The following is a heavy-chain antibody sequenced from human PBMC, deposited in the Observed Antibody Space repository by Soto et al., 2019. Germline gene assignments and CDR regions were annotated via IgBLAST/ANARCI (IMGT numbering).Heavy chain of an antibody. CDR1: GFTFRNDA. D-gene: IGHD2-21*02. J-gene: IGHJ4*02. CDR2: ISGRGGTT. CDR3: ANHGVVTEIPWCYFDY. V-gene: IGHV3-23*01. Sequence: EVQLSESGGGLVQPGGSLRLSCAASGFTFRNDAMSWVRQAPGRGLEWVSSISGRGGTTYYADSVKGRFTISRDNSKNTLYLQMNSLRAEDTAIYYCANHGVVTEIPWCYFDYWGQGTLVTVSS.